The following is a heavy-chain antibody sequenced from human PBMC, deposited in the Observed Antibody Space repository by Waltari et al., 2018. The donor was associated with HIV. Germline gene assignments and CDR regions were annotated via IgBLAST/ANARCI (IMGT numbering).Heavy chain of an antibody. CDR2: IISSSSYI. CDR1: GLTFSSYS. CDR3: ARTYHYYYYYGMDV. V-gene: IGHV3-21*01. D-gene: IGHD2-15*01. Sequence: EVQLVESGGGLVKPGGSLRLSCAASGLTFSSYSRNWVRQAPGKGRAWVASIISSSSYIYYADSVKGRFTISRDNAKNSLYLQMNSLRAEDTAVYYCARTYHYYYYYGMDVWGQGTTVTVSS. J-gene: IGHJ6*02.